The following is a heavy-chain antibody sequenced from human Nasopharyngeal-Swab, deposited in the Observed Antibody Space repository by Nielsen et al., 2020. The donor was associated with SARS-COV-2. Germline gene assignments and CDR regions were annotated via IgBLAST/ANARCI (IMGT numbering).Heavy chain of an antibody. CDR1: GFTFSSYS. CDR3: AKFREGR. Sequence: GESLKISCAASGFTFSSYSMNWVRQAPGKGLEWVSYISSSSSAIYYADSVKGRFTISRDSSQNTLYLQMNSLRADDTAVYYCAKFREGRWGQGTLVTVSS. J-gene: IGHJ4*02. V-gene: IGHV3-48*01. CDR2: ISSSSSAI.